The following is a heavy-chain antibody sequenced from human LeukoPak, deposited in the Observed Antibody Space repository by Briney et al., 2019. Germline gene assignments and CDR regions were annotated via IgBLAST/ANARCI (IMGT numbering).Heavy chain of an antibody. J-gene: IGHJ6*03. CDR3: ARGDRYDWDYYYYMDV. CDR2: ISSSGTII. CDR1: GFTFSSYE. Sequence: GGSLRLSCAASGFTFSSYEMNWVRQAPGKGLEWVSYISSSGTIIYYVDSVKGRFTISRDNAKNSLYLQMNSLRAEDTAVHYCARGDRYDWDYYYYMDVWGKGTTVTISS. D-gene: IGHD1-20*01. V-gene: IGHV3-48*03.